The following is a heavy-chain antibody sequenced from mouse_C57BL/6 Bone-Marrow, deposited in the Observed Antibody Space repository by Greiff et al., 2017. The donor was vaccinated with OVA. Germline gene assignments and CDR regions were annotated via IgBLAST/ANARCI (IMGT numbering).Heavy chain of an antibody. V-gene: IGHV1-81*01. J-gene: IGHJ2*01. Sequence: VQLVESGAELARPGASVKLSCKASGYTFTSYGISWVKQRTGQGLEWIGEIYPRSGNTYYNEKFKGKATLTADKSSSTAYMELRRLTSEDSAVYFCARGRGLRRGYWGQGTTLTVSS. CDR2: IYPRSGNT. CDR1: GYTFTSYG. D-gene: IGHD2-4*01. CDR3: ARGRGLRRGY.